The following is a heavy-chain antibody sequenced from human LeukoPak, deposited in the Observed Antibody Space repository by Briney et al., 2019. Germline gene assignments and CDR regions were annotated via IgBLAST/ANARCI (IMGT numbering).Heavy chain of an antibody. J-gene: IGHJ4*02. CDR1: GFTFSDVW. CDR2: IKSKTDGGTT. V-gene: IGHV3-15*01. CDR3: TIDYGDYEGDYYFDY. Sequence: GGSLRLSCAASGFTFSDVWMSWVRQAPGKGLEWVGRIKSKTDGGTTDYAAPVKGRFAISRDDSKSTLYLQMNSLKTEDSAVYYCTIDYGDYEGDYYFDYWGQGTLVTVSS. D-gene: IGHD4-17*01.